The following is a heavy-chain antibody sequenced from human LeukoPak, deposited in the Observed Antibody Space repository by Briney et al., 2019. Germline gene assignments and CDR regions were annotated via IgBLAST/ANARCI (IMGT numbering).Heavy chain of an antibody. D-gene: IGHD6-13*01. CDR3: ARRYTNSWYDTDY. J-gene: IGHJ4*02. CDR1: GYTFDGYY. CDR2: INPNSGGT. V-gene: IGHV1-2*02. Sequence: GASVKVSCKASGYTFDGYYIHWVRQAPGQGLEWMGWINPNSGGTHYAQKFQGTVTMTGDTSISTAYMELSRLRSDDTAIYYCARRYTNSWYDTDYWGQGTLVTVSS.